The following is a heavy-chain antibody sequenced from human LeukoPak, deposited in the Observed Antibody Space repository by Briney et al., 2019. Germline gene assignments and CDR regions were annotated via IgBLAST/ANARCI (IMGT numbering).Heavy chain of an antibody. D-gene: IGHD6-19*01. CDR2: IYTTGST. Sequence: SETLSLTCTVSGGSISSGSYYWSGIRQPAGKGLEWIGRIYTTGSTNYNPSLKSRLTISLDTSNNPLSLNLSSVTAADTAVYYCARVAGSVAAFVWGQGTMVTVSS. V-gene: IGHV4-61*02. CDR3: ARVAGSVAAFV. J-gene: IGHJ3*01. CDR1: GGSISSGSYY.